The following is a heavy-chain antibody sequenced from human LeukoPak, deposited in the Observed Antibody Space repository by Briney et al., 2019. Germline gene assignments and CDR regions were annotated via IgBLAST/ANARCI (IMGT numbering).Heavy chain of an antibody. CDR2: ISYSGST. Sequence: SETLSLTRTVSGCSISGYYWSWIRQPPGKALEWIGYISYSGSTNYNPSLKSRVSISVDTSKNQFSLNLYSLTAADTAVYYCARHGSGWSFDYWGQGTLITVSS. D-gene: IGHD6-19*01. CDR3: ARHGSGWSFDY. V-gene: IGHV4-59*08. J-gene: IGHJ4*02. CDR1: GCSISGYY.